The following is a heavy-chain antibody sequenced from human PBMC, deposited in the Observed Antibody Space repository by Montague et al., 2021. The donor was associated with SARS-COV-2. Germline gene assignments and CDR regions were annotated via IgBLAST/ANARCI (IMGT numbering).Heavy chain of an antibody. CDR2: IHHGGST. V-gene: IGHV4-34*01. D-gene: IGHD3-10*01. CDR3: ARLGDGVVPSPILGVGPYYSYYYMDV. J-gene: IGHJ6*03. CDR1: GFTVSSNY. Sequence: LRLSCAASGFTVSSNYMSWARQPPGKGLEWIGEIHHGGSTNYNPSLRSRVTISADTSKNQFSLKLTSVAAADTAVYYCARLGDGVVPSPILGVGPYYSYYYMDVWGKGTTVTVSS.